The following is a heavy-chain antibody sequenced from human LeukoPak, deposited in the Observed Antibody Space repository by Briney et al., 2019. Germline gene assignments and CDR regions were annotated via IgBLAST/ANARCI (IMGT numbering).Heavy chain of an antibody. CDR2: INPNSGGT. D-gene: IGHD2-8*01. CDR3: ARDDYCTNGVCQDY. V-gene: IGHV1-2*02. J-gene: IGHJ4*02. Sequence: GASVKVSCKASGYTSTGYYMHWVRQAPGQGLEWMGWINPNSGGTNYAQKFQGRVTMTRDTSISTAYMELSRLRSDDTAVYYCARDDYCTNGVCQDYWGQGTLVTVSS. CDR1: GYTSTGYY.